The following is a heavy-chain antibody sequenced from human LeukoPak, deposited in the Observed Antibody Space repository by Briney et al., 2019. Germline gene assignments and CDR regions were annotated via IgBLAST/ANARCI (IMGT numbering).Heavy chain of an antibody. V-gene: IGHV3-20*04. D-gene: IGHD6-6*01. CDR1: GFTFDDYG. CDR3: ARIGDSSSSRFYYYMDV. Sequence: GGSLILSCAASGFTFDDYGMSWVRQAPGKGLEWVSGINWNGGSTGYADSVKGRFTISRDNAKNSLYLQMNSLRAEDTALYYCARIGDSSSSRFYYYMDVWGKGTTVTVSS. J-gene: IGHJ6*03. CDR2: INWNGGST.